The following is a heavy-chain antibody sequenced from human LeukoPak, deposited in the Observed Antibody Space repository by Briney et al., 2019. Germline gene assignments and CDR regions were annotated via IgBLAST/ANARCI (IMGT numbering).Heavy chain of an antibody. D-gene: IGHD2-2*01. J-gene: IGHJ6*04. CDR1: GGSISSGGYY. Sequence: SQTLSLTCTVSGGSISSGGYYWSWIRQHPGKGLEWIGYIYYSGSTYYNPSLKSRVAISVDTSKNQFSLKLSSVTAADTAVYYCASGDCSSTSCYGNYYGMDVWGKGTTVTVSS. CDR2: IYYSGST. V-gene: IGHV4-31*03. CDR3: ASGDCSSTSCYGNYYGMDV.